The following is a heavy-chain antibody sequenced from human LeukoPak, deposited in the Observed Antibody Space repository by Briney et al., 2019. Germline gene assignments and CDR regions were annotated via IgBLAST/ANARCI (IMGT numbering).Heavy chain of an antibody. Sequence: ASVKVSCKVSGYTLTELSMHWVRQAPGKGLEWMGGFDPEDGETIYAQKFQGRVTMTVDTSTDTAYMELSRLRSERTAVYYCATAQDSSASLPSPPAYWGQGPLVTVSS. CDR1: GYTLTELS. CDR2: FDPEDGET. V-gene: IGHV1-24*01. J-gene: IGHJ4*02. CDR3: ATAQDSSASLPSPPAY. D-gene: IGHD3-22*01.